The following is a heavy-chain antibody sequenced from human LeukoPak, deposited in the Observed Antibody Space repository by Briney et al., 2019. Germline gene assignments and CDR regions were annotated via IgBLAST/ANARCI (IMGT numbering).Heavy chain of an antibody. J-gene: IGHJ4*02. V-gene: IGHV3-7*05. D-gene: IGHD6-13*01. CDR2: IQQDGSEK. CDR3: AREDGYSSSWYSDY. Sequence: GASLRLYGASSGFAFSSRWRGWVGQALGKGLEWVDNIQQDGSEKYYVDCVKGRFTISRDNAKNSLYLQMNSLRAEDTAVYYCAREDGYSSSWYSDYWGQGTLVSVSS. CDR1: GFAFSSRW.